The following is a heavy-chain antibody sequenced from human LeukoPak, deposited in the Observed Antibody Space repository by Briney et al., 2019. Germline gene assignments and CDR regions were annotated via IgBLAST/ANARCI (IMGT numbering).Heavy chain of an antibody. V-gene: IGHV3-30*02. CDR3: AKGVGRTSGRNPDY. CDR1: GFTFNTYG. D-gene: IGHD2-8*02. CDR2: IWYDGSDK. Sequence: GGSLRLSCAASGFTFNTYGMHWVRQAPGRGLEWMAFIWYDGSDKYYAESVKGRFTISRDNSKNTLSMQMNSLRVEDTAMYYCAKGVGRTSGRNPDYWGQGTLVTVSS. J-gene: IGHJ4*02.